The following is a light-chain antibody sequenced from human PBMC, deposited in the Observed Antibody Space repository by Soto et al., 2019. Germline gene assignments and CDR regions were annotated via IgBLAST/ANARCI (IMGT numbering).Light chain of an antibody. Sequence: VSTQSSGTLSHSPGARRTVSCRASQSVSSRLAWYQQKPGQAPRLLISGASSRATGIPDRFSGSGSGTDFTLTISRLEPEDFALYYCQQYGSSPITFGQGTRLEIK. CDR2: GAS. CDR1: QSVSSR. CDR3: QQYGSSPIT. J-gene: IGKJ5*01. V-gene: IGKV3-20*01.